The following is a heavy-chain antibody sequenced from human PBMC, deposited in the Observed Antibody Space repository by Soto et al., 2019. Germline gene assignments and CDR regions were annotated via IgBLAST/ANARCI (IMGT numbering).Heavy chain of an antibody. CDR1: GFTFSSYG. J-gene: IGHJ6*02. D-gene: IGHD3-10*02. CDR2: ISYDGSNK. V-gene: IGHV3-30*18. Sequence: GGSLRLSCAASGFTFSSYGMHWVRQAPGKGLEWVAVISYDGSNKYYADSVKGRFTISRDNSKNTLYLQMNSLRAEDTAVYYCAKDNVPFDDYYGMDVWGQGTTVTVSS. CDR3: AKDNVPFDDYYGMDV.